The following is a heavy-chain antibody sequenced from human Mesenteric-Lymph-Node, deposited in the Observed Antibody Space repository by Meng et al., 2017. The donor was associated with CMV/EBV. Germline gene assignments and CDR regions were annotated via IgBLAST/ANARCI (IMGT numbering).Heavy chain of an antibody. CDR2: INTHTGNP. Sequence: FTSYAMNWVRRAPGQGLEWMGGINTHTGNPTYAQCFTGRFVFSLDTSVSTAYLQISSLKAEDTAVYYCARAPFYYGSGSYYPNWFDPWGQGTLVTVSS. J-gene: IGHJ5*02. D-gene: IGHD3-10*01. CDR1: FTSYA. CDR3: ARAPFYYGSGSYYPNWFDP. V-gene: IGHV7-4-1*02.